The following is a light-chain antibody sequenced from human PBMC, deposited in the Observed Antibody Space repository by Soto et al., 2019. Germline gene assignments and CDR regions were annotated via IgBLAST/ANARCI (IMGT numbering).Light chain of an antibody. V-gene: IGLV2-11*01. CDR3: CSYAGSYTVV. CDR2: DVT. J-gene: IGLJ2*01. CDR1: SSDVGGYNY. Sequence: QSALTQPRSVSGSPGQSVTISCTATSSDVGGYNYVSWYQQHPGKAPKLMIYDVTKRPSGVPDRFSGSKSGNTASLTISGLQAEGEADYYCCSYAGSYTVVFGGGTKLTVL.